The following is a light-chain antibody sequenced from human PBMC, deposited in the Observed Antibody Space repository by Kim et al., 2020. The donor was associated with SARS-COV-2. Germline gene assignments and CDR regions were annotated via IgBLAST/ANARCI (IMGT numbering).Light chain of an antibody. CDR3: LHRSSDWPPYA. J-gene: IGKJ2*01. V-gene: IGKV3-11*01. Sequence: EIVLTQSPATLSLFPGDRATLSCRASQSLTRYLAWYQHKPGQAPRLLIYDTPNRAAGVPVRFRGSGSGTEFTLSIDSLEPEDFAVYFCLHRSSDWPPYAFGQGTKLEI. CDR1: QSLTRY. CDR2: DTP.